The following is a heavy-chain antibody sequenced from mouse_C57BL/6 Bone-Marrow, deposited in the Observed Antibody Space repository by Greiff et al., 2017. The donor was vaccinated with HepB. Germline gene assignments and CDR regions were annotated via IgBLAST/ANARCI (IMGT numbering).Heavy chain of an antibody. J-gene: IGHJ3*01. D-gene: IGHD4-1*01. Sequence: EVQVVESGGGLVKPGGSLKLSCAASGFTFSDYGMHWVRQAPEKGLEWVAYISSGSSTIYYADTVKGRVTISRDNAKNTLFLQMTSLRSEDTAMYYCARENWNDWFAYWGQGTLVTVSA. CDR2: ISSGSSTI. CDR1: GFTFSDYG. V-gene: IGHV5-17*01. CDR3: ARENWNDWFAY.